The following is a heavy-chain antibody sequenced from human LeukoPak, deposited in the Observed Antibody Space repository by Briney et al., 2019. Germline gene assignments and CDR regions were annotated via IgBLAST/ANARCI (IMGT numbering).Heavy chain of an antibody. CDR3: ARDPGGPENAFDI. CDR1: GYTFTRYY. CDR2: INPNSGGT. V-gene: IGHV1-2*02. D-gene: IGHD3-16*01. J-gene: IGHJ3*02. Sequence: ASVKVSCKASGYTFTRYYMHWVRQAPGQGLEWMGWINPNSGGTNYAQKFQGRVTMTRDTSISTAYMELSRLRSDDTAVYYCARDPGGPENAFDIWGQGTMVTVSS.